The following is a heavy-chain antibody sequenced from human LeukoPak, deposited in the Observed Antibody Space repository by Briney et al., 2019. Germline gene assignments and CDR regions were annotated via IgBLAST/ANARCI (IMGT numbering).Heavy chain of an antibody. CDR2: INHSGST. D-gene: IGHD1-26*01. CDR1: GYSISSGYS. CDR3: ARDGYSGSYRAYFYYYYYMDV. J-gene: IGHJ6*03. V-gene: IGHV4-38-2*02. Sequence: TSQTQSLTCPVAGYSISSGYSWGWIRQPPGKGLERIGSINHSGSTYYDPSLKGSASLSAETSNNQFCMKPTSVTTAHTAINYGARDGYSGSYRAYFYYYYYMDVWGKGTTVTVSS.